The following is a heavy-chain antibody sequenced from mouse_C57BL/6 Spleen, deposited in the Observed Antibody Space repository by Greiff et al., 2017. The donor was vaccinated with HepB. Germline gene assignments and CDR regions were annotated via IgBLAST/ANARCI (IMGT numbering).Heavy chain of an antibody. J-gene: IGHJ2*01. CDR1: GYAFSSYW. CDR2: IYPGDGDT. CDR3: TRRYYDYDAGSYFDY. V-gene: IGHV1-80*01. D-gene: IGHD2-4*01. Sequence: QVQLQQSGAELVKPGASVKISCKASGYAFSSYWMNWVKQRPGKGLEWIGQIYPGDGDTNYNGKFKGKATLTADKSSSTAYMQLSSLTSEDSAVYFCTRRYYDYDAGSYFDYWGQGTTLTVSS.